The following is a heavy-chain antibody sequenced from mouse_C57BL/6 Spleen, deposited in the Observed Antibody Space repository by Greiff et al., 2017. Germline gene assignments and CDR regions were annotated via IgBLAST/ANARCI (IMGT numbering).Heavy chain of an antibody. CDR2: IDPSDSYT. V-gene: IGHV1-50*01. D-gene: IGHD1-1*01. Sequence: VQLQQPGAELVKPGASVKLSCKASGYTFTSYWMQWVKQRPGQGLEWIGEIDPSDSYTNDNQKFKGKATLTVDTSSSTAYMQLSSLTSEDSAVYYCARRGYGSSYPYWYFDVWGTGTTVTVSS. CDR1: GYTFTSYW. CDR3: ARRGYGSSYPYWYFDV. J-gene: IGHJ1*03.